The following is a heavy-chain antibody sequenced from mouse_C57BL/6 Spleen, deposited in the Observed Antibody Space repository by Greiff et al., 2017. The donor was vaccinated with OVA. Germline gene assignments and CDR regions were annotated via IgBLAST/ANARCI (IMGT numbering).Heavy chain of an antibody. CDR2: ISDGGSYT. CDR1: GFTFSSYA. CDR3: ARDLGNSFAY. J-gene: IGHJ3*01. Sequence: EVQRVESGGGLVKPGGSLKLSCAASGFTFSSYAMSWVRQTPEKRLAWVATISDGGSYTYYPDNVKGRFTISRDNAKNNLYLQMSHLKSEDTAMYYCARDLGNSFAYWGQGTLVTVSA. V-gene: IGHV5-4*01. D-gene: IGHD2-1*01.